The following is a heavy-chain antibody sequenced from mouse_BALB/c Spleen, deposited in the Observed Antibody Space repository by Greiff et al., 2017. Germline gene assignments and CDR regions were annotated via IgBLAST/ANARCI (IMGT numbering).Heavy chain of an antibody. J-gene: IGHJ3*01. CDR2: IDPETGGT. CDR3: TRGGITAWFAY. D-gene: IGHD2-4*01. V-gene: IGHV1-15*01. CDR1: GYTFTDYE. Sequence: QVQLQQSGAELVRPGASVTLSCKASGYTFTDYEMHWVKQTPVHGLEWIGAIDPETGGTAYNQKFKGKATLTADKSSSTAYMEHRSLTSEDSAVYYCTRGGITAWFAYWGQGTLVTVSA.